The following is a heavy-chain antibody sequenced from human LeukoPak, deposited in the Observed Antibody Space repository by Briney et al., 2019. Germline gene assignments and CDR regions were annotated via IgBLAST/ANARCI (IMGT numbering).Heavy chain of an antibody. CDR2: IYYTGST. Sequence: SETLSLTCTVSGYSISSGYFRGWIRQPPGKGLEWIGYIYYTGSTNYNPSLKSRVTISVDTSKNQFSLKLSSVTAADTAVYYCARLSRKLLWFGELQGTFDYWGQGTLVTVSS. J-gene: IGHJ4*02. CDR1: GYSISSGYF. CDR3: ARLSRKLLWFGELQGTFDY. V-gene: IGHV4-38-2*02. D-gene: IGHD3-10*01.